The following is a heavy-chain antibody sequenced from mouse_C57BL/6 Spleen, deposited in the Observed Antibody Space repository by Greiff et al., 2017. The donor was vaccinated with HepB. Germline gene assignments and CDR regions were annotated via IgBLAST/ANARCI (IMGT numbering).Heavy chain of an antibody. CDR1: GYTFTDYE. Sequence: QVQLQQSGAELVRPGASVTLSCKASGYTFTDYEMHWVKQTPVHGLEWIGAIDPETGGTAYNQKFKGKAILTADKSSSTAYMELRSLTSEDSAVYYCTRSYSNYWFAYWGQGTRVTVSA. D-gene: IGHD2-5*01. V-gene: IGHV1-15*01. CDR3: TRSYSNYWFAY. J-gene: IGHJ3*01. CDR2: IDPETGGT.